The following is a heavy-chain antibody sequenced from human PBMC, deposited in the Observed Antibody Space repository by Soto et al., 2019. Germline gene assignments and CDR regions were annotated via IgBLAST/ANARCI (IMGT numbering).Heavy chain of an antibody. J-gene: IGHJ6*02. D-gene: IGHD2-8*01. CDR2: ISGAGGNT. CDR3: AKDLFTMVPRADV. CDR1: GFTFSSYG. V-gene: IGHV3-23*01. Sequence: GGSLRLSCAASGFTFSSYGMHWVRQAPGTGLEWASSISGAGGNTYYADSVKGRFTISRDNSKNALYLQMDSLRAEDTAVYYCAKDLFTMVPRADVWGQGTTVTVSS.